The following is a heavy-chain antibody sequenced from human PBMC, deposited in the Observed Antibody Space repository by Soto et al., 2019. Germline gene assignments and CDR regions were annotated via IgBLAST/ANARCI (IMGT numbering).Heavy chain of an antibody. Sequence: SVKVSCKASGGTFSSYSISWVRQAPGQGLEWMGGIIPIFGTANYAQKFQGRVTITADESTSTAYMELSSLRSEDTAVYYCARDSSIMITFGGAHFGMDVWGQGTTVTVSS. J-gene: IGHJ6*02. V-gene: IGHV1-69*01. CDR1: GGTFSSYS. D-gene: IGHD3-16*01. CDR2: IIPIFGTA. CDR3: ARDSSIMITFGGAHFGMDV.